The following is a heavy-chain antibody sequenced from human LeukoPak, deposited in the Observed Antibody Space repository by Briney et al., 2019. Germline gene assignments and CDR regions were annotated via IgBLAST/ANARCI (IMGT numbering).Heavy chain of an antibody. CDR3: ARGGYCSGGYCYGLLY. D-gene: IGHD2-15*01. V-gene: IGHV3-30-3*01. CDR1: GFTFSSYP. CDR2: ISYDGNNK. Sequence: GGSLRLSCAASGFTFSSYPMHWVRQAPGKGLEWVSFISYDGNNKYYTDSVKGRFTISRDNSKNTLYLQMSSLRADDTAVYYCARGGYCSGGYCYGLLYWGQGTLVTVSS. J-gene: IGHJ4*02.